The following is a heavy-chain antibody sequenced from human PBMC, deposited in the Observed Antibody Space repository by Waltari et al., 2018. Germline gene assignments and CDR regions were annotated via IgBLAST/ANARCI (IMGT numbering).Heavy chain of an antibody. J-gene: IGHJ3*02. V-gene: IGHV4-61*02. CDR3: EGSDSSSWNYAFDI. Sequence: QVQLQESGPGLVKPSQTLSLTCTVSGGSISSGSYYWSWIRPPAGKGLEWIGRIYTSGSTNYNPSLKRRTTIAVDTSKKQFSRKLSSGADEDTAEYYWEGSDSSSWNYAFDIWGQGTMVTVSS. D-gene: IGHD6-13*01. CDR2: IYTSGST. CDR1: GGSISSGSYY.